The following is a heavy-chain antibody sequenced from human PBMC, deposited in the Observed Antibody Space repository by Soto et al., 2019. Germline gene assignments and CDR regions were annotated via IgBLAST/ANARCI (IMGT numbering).Heavy chain of an antibody. J-gene: IGHJ1*01. D-gene: IGHD2-15*01. V-gene: IGHV1-18*01. CDR1: GYTFTSYG. CDR3: ARGGGGSWRKPQSYGYFQH. Sequence: ASVKVSCKASGYTFTSYGISWVRQAPGQGLEWMGWISAYNGNTNYAQKLQGRVTMTTDTSTSTAYMELRSLRSDDTAVCYCARGGGGSWRKPQSYGYFQHWGQGTLVTVSS. CDR2: ISAYNGNT.